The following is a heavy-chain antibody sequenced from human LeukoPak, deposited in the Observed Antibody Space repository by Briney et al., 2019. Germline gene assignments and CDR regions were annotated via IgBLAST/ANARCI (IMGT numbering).Heavy chain of an antibody. Sequence: SETLSLTCTVSGGSISSSNYYWGWIRQPPGKGLEWIGEIHHRGSTNYNPSLKSRVTISVDKSNNQFSLKVRSVTAADTAVYYCASRSYISGPYWGQGTLVTVSS. CDR1: GGSISSSNYY. D-gene: IGHD6-25*01. J-gene: IGHJ4*02. CDR3: ASRSYISGPY. V-gene: IGHV4-39*07. CDR2: IHHRGST.